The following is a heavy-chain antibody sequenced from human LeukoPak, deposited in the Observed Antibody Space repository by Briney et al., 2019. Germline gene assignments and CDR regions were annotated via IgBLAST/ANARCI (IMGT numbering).Heavy chain of an antibody. CDR1: GFTFTSSA. CDR3: AAAEDIIYGGDY. Sequence: ASVKVSCKASGFTFTSSAVQWVRHARGQRLEWIGWIVVGSGNTNYAQKFQERVTITRDMSTSTAYMELSSLRSEDTAVYYCAAAEDIIYGGDYWGQGTLVTVPS. J-gene: IGHJ4*02. CDR2: IVVGSGNT. V-gene: IGHV1-58*01. D-gene: IGHD2-15*01.